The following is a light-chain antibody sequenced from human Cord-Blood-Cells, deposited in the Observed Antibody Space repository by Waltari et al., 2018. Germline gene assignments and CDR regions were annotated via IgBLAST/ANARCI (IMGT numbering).Light chain of an antibody. CDR2: EGS. V-gene: IGLV2-23*03. CDR1: SGYFGGFNL. J-gene: IGLJ1*01. Sequence: QSALPQPASVSGPPGQSIPISATGTSGYFGGFNLSSWYQQHPGKAPKLMIYEGSKRPSGVSNRFSGSKSGNTASLTISGLQAEDEADYYCCSYAGSSTFDVFGTGTKVTVL. CDR3: CSYAGSSTFDV.